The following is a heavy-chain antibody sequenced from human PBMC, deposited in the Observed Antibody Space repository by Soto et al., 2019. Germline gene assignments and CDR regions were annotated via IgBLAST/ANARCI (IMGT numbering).Heavy chain of an antibody. CDR3: AGDYWAIVVVGAAQTFDY. V-gene: IGHV3-48*01. J-gene: IGHJ4*02. D-gene: IGHD2-15*01. CDR2: ISSSSSTI. Sequence: EVQLVESGGGLVQPGGSLRLSCAASGFTFSSYSMNWVRQAPGKGLEWVSYISSSSSTIYYADSVKRRFTKCRDNAKNSLYLHMNNRRGEGTAVDYWAGDYWAIVVVGAAQTFDYWGQGTLVTVSS. CDR1: GFTFSSYS.